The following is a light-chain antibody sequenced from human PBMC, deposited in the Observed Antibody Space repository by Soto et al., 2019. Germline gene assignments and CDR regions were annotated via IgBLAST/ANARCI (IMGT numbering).Light chain of an antibody. J-gene: IGKJ5*01. CDR1: QSVSTY. V-gene: IGKV3-11*01. CDR2: DAS. CDR3: QQRSNWIT. Sequence: IVLTQSPATLSLSPGERASLSCWASQSVSTYLAWYQQKPGQAPRLLIYDASSRATGIPARFSGSGSGTDFTLTISSLEPEDFAVYYCQQRSNWITFGQGTRLEIK.